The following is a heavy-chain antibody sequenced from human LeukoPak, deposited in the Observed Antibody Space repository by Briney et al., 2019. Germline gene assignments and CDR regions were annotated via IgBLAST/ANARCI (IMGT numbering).Heavy chain of an antibody. J-gene: IGHJ4*02. Sequence: PGGSLRLSCAASGFTFSNYGMHWVRQAPGKGLEWVAFIPYDGSNKYYADSLQGRLTISRDNSMNALYLQMSSLRAEDTARYYCAKDICGGNCYPHGGYWGQGTLSPSPQ. D-gene: IGHD2-21*01. CDR3: AKDICGGNCYPHGGY. CDR2: IPYDGSNK. V-gene: IGHV3-30*02. CDR1: GFTFSNYG.